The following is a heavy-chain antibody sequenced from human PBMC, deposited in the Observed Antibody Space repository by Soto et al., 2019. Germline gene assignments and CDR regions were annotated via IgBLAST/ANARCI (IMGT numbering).Heavy chain of an antibody. Sequence: SVKVSCKASGGTFSSYAISWVRQAPGQGLEWMGGIIPIFGTANYAQKFQGRVTITADESTSTAYMELSSLRSEDTAVYYCARVKIVVVPAAIAAGNYYYYYGMDVWGQGTTVTVSS. CDR1: GGTFSSYA. V-gene: IGHV1-69*13. CDR2: IIPIFGTA. J-gene: IGHJ6*02. D-gene: IGHD2-2*01. CDR3: ARVKIVVVPAAIAAGNYYYYYGMDV.